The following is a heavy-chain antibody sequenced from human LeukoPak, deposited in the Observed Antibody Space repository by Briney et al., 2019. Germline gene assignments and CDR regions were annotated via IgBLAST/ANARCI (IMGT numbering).Heavy chain of an antibody. J-gene: IGHJ6*03. D-gene: IGHD1-1*01. CDR3: ARQIVGTSWNYYYSYIDV. V-gene: IGHV4-39*01. Sequence: PSETLSLTCTVSGGSISSSLYHWSWLRQPPGKGLEWIGNVFHSGNTYSSPSLQSRVAFSVDTSKNQFSLKLTSVTATDTAVYYWARQIVGTSWNYYYSYIDVWGKGTSVSVSS. CDR1: GGSISSSLYH. CDR2: VFHSGNT.